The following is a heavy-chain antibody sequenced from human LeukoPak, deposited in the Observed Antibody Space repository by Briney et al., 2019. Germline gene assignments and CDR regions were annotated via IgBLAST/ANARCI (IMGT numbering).Heavy chain of an antibody. CDR1: GFTFSSYG. CDR3: AKDNSHYDILTGYINWFDP. Sequence: GGSLRLSCAASGFTFSSYGMHWVRQAPGKGLEWVAVISYDGSNKYYADSVKGRFTISRDNSKNTLYLQMNSRRAEDTAVYYCAKDNSHYDILTGYINWFDPWGQGTLVTVSA. V-gene: IGHV3-30*18. CDR2: ISYDGSNK. D-gene: IGHD3-9*01. J-gene: IGHJ5*02.